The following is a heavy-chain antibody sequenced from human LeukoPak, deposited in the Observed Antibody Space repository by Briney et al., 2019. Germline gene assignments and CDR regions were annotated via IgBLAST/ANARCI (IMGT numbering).Heavy chain of an antibody. CDR2: ITSSSSYI. Sequence: GGSLRLSCAASGFTFSGYSMNWVRQAPGKGLEWVSSITSSSSYIYYSDSVKGRFTISRDNAKNSMYLQMNSLRAEDTALYYCGKDMSPGGLDNWGQRTLVTVSS. D-gene: IGHD3-10*01. CDR1: GFTFSGYS. V-gene: IGHV3-21*04. J-gene: IGHJ4*02. CDR3: GKDMSPGGLDN.